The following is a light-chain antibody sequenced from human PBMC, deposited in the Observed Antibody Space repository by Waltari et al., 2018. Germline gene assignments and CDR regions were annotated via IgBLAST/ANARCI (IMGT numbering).Light chain of an antibody. CDR2: GAS. Sequence: EIVMTQSPATLSLSPGERATLSCRASQSVSSSYLSWYQQKPGQAPRPLSYGASTRATGIPARFSGSGSGTDFTLTISSLQPEDFAVYYCQQDYNFPWTFGQGTKLEIK. CDR3: QQDYNFPWT. J-gene: IGKJ2*01. V-gene: IGKV3D-7*01. CDR1: QSVSSSY.